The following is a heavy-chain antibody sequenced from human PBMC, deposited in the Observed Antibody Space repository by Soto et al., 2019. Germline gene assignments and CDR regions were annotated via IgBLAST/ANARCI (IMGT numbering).Heavy chain of an antibody. D-gene: IGHD6-19*01. CDR1: GYTFACYD. CDR3: GKAKGQQWLVPAF. J-gene: IGHJ4*02. Sequence: ASVKVSCKASGYTFACYDIHWVRQATGQGPEWMGRMNPYTGNTVYAQKFQGRLTMTRNTSITTAYMELSSLRSEDTAVYYCGKAKGQQWLVPAFWSQGTLVTVSS. V-gene: IGHV1-8*01. CDR2: MNPYTGNT.